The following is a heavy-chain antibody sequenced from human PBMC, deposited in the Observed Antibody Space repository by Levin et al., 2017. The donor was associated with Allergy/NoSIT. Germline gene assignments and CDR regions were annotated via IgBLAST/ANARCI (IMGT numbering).Heavy chain of an antibody. D-gene: IGHD4-17*01. V-gene: IGHV3-48*03. CDR2: ISSSGRTI. J-gene: IGHJ6*02. Sequence: PSETLSLTCAASGFTFSSSEMNWVRQAPGKGLQWVSYISSSGRTIYYSDSVRGRFTISRDNAKNSLYLQMISLKAEDTAVYYCARGAGGYGDFRLGMDVWGRGTTVTVSS. CDR3: ARGAGGYGDFRLGMDV. CDR1: GFTFSSSE.